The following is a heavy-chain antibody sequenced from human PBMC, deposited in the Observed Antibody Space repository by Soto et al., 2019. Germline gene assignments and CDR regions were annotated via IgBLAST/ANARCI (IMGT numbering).Heavy chain of an antibody. CDR2: IDHSGST. J-gene: IGHJ4*02. D-gene: IGHD3-10*01. Sequence: SETLSLTCAVYGGSFSNYYWTWIRQPPGKGLEWIGEIDHSGSTNYNPSLKGRVTISEDTSKNQFSPNLNSVTAADTAVYYCARGDGSGSTKGLIDYWGQGTLVTVSS. V-gene: IGHV4-34*01. CDR1: GGSFSNYY. CDR3: ARGDGSGSTKGLIDY.